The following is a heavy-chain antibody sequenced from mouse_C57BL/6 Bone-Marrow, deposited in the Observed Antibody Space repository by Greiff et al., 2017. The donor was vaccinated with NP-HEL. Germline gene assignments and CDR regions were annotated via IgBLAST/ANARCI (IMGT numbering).Heavy chain of an antibody. CDR1: GFTFSSYG. CDR2: ISSGGSYT. V-gene: IGHV5-6*01. Sequence: DVQLVESGGDLVKPGGSLKLSCAASGFTFSSYGMSWVRQTPDKRLEWVATISSGGSYTYYPDSVKGRFTISRDNAKNTLYLQMSSLKSEDTAMYYCARHVPYYYGSSPFAYWGQGTLVTVSA. D-gene: IGHD1-1*01. J-gene: IGHJ3*01. CDR3: ARHVPYYYGSSPFAY.